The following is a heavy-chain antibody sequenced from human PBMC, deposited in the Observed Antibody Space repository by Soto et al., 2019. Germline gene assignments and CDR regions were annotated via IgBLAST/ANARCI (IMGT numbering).Heavy chain of an antibody. CDR2: ISGSGGST. CDR3: AKDQPYCSGGSCYPKDYYYYYMDV. CDR1: GFTFSSYA. D-gene: IGHD2-15*01. Sequence: GGSLRLSCAASGFTFSSYAMSWVRQAPGKGLEWVSAISGSGGSTYYADSVKGRYTISRDNSKNTLYLQMNSLRAEDTAVYYCAKDQPYCSGGSCYPKDYYYYYMDVWGKGTTVTVSS. J-gene: IGHJ6*03. V-gene: IGHV3-23*01.